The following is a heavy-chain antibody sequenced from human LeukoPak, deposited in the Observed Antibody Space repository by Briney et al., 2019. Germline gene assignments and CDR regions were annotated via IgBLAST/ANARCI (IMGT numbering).Heavy chain of an antibody. CDR2: MNPNSGNT. J-gene: IGHJ3*02. D-gene: IGHD1-26*01. CDR1: GYTFTIYD. Sequence: ASVKVSCKASGYTFTIYDINWVRQATGQGLEWMGWMNPNSGNTGYAQKFQGRVTITRNTSISTAYMELSSLRSEDTAVYYCARASGSGGLIAFDIWGQGTMVTVSS. CDR3: ARASGSGGLIAFDI. V-gene: IGHV1-8*03.